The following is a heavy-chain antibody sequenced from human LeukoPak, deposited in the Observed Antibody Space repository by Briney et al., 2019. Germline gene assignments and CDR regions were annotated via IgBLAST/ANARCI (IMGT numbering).Heavy chain of an antibody. CDR1: GGSISSYY. V-gene: IGHV4-59*01. CDR2: IYYSGST. CDR3: AREYSSSSGTDYFDY. J-gene: IGHJ4*02. D-gene: IGHD6-6*01. Sequence: PSETLSLTCTVSGGSISSYYWSWIRQPPGKGLEWIGYIYYSGSTNYNPSLKSRVTISVDTSKNQFSLKLSSVTAADTAVYYCAREYSSSSGTDYFDYWGQGTLVTVSS.